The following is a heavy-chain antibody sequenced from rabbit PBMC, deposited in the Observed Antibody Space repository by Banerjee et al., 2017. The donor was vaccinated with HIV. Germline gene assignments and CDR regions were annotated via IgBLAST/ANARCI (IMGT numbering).Heavy chain of an antibody. CDR1: GFSFSSSYW. D-gene: IGHD4-2*01. V-gene: IGHV1S45*01. Sequence: EESGGDLVKPEGSLTLTCTASGFSFSSSYWICWVRQAPGKGLEWIACIYAGSSGSTYYASWAKGRFTTSKTSSTTVTLQMTSLTAADTATYFCARNYAGYAGAGYAMWANLWGPGTL. CDR3: ARNYAGYAGAGYAMWANL. CDR2: IYAGSSGST. J-gene: IGHJ4*01.